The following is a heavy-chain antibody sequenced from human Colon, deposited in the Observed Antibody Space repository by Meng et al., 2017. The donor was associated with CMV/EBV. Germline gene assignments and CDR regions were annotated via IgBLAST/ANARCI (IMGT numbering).Heavy chain of an antibody. CDR3: VRSSGWSLFDY. CDR1: GYTFSDYY. D-gene: IGHD6-19*01. J-gene: IGHJ4*02. CDR2: IRSDGSAT. V-gene: IGHV1-2*02. Sequence: QVRLMQSGAGVKEPGASVKVSCKTSGYTFSDYYMHWVRQAPGQGLEWMGWIRSDGSATNYAQKFRGRVTMTRDASVSTAYMELSGLTSDDTAVYFCVRSSGWSLFDYWGSGALVTVSS.